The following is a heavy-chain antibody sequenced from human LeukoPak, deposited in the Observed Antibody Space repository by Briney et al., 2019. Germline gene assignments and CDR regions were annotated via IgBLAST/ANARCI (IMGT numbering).Heavy chain of an antibody. CDR3: ARHHGGHQRWLQGFDL. CDR2: IYYSGST. V-gene: IGHV4-39*01. J-gene: IGHJ4*02. CDR1: GGSISSSSYY. D-gene: IGHD5-24*01. Sequence: PSETLSLTCTVSGGSISSSSYYWGWIRQPPGKGLEWIGSIYYSGSTHYNPSLKSRVTTSEDTSKNQFSLKLTSVTAADTAVYYCARHHGGHQRWLQGFDLWGQGTLVTVSS.